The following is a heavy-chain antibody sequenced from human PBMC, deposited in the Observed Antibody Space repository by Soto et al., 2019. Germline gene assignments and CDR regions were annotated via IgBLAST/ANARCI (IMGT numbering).Heavy chain of an antibody. V-gene: IGHV1-24*01. J-gene: IGHJ4*02. CDR2: FDPEDGET. CDR3: ATVLDRAVAGTGYFDY. Sequence: ASVKVSCKVSGYTLTELSMHWVRQAPGKGLEWMGGFDPEDGETIYAQKFQGRVTMTEDTSTDTAYMELSSLRSEDTAVYYCATVLDRAVAGTGYFDYWGQGTLVTVSS. D-gene: IGHD6-19*01. CDR1: GYTLTELS.